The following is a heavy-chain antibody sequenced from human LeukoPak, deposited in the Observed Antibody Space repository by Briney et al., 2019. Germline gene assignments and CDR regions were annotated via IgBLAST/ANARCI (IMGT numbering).Heavy chain of an antibody. CDR1: GFTFRKFR. CDR2: INPDDKST. Sequence: GGSLRLSCAASGFTFRKFRLHWVRQSPGKGLVWVSRINPDDKSTSYADSVKGRFTISSDNAQNTLYLQMNSLRAEDTAVYYCVTIVETSIDAFDIWGQGTMVTVSS. V-gene: IGHV3-74*01. D-gene: IGHD2-21*01. CDR3: VTIVETSIDAFDI. J-gene: IGHJ3*02.